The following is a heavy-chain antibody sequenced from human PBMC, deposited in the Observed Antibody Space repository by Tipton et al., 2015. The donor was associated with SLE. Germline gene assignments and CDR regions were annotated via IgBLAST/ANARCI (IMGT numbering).Heavy chain of an antibody. CDR1: GFTFSDYY. CDR2: IYYSGST. CDR3: ATLMLRAPVYGMDV. J-gene: IGHJ6*02. V-gene: IGHV4-38-2*01. Sequence: LRLSCAASGFTFSDYYMSWIRQPPGKGLEWIGSIYYSGSTYYNPSLKSRVTISVDTSKNQFSLKLSSVTAADTAVYYCATLMLRAPVYGMDVWGQGTTGTVSS. D-gene: IGHD3-10*01.